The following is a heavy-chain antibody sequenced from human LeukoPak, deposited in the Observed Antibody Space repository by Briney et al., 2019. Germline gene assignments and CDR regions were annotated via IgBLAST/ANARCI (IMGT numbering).Heavy chain of an antibody. CDR1: GYTFTGYY. Sequence: ASVKVSCKASGYTFTGYYVHWVRQAPGQGLEWMGWINSISGGTHYAQKFQGRVTMTSDTSISTAYMELSRLRSDDTAVYYCASNPYVTFYSMDVWGRGTTVTVSS. CDR2: INSISGGT. CDR3: ASNPYVTFYSMDV. V-gene: IGHV1-2*02. D-gene: IGHD3-10*02. J-gene: IGHJ6*02.